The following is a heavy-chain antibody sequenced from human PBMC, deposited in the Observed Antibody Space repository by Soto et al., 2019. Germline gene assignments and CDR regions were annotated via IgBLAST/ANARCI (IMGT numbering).Heavy chain of an antibody. J-gene: IGHJ4*02. V-gene: IGHV2-5*02. CDR1: GFSLTTRGVG. CDR2: IYWDDDK. Sequence: SGPTLVNPTQTLTVTCTFSGFSLTTRGVGVGWIRQPPGKALEWLALIYWDDDKRYSPSLRSRLTVTKDTSKNQVILTMTNMDPVETATYYCEHLSFFDYGVRFDYWGPGTLVTVSP. CDR3: EHLSFFDYGVRFDY. D-gene: IGHD4-17*01.